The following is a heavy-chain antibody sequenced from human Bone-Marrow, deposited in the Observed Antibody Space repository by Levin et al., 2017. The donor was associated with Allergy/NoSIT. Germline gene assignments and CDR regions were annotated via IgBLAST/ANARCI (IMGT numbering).Heavy chain of an antibody. D-gene: IGHD4/OR15-4a*01. V-gene: IGHV3-15*01. Sequence: SCKVSGITFSNAWMSWVRQAPGKGLEWVGRIKSEGDGGTTDYGASVKDRFSISRDDPINTLFLHMGRLRPEDTGVYYCATDYGEVTAFDYWGQGTLVTV. CDR2: IKSEGDGGTT. J-gene: IGHJ4*02. CDR3: ATDYGEVTAFDY. CDR1: GITFSNAW.